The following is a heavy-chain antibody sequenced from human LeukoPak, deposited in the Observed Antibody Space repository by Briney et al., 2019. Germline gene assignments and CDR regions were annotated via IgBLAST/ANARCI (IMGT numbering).Heavy chain of an antibody. V-gene: IGHV4-4*07. CDR3: ARDRAVVNDIRGVFDI. J-gene: IGHJ3*02. CDR2: LSSSGNS. D-gene: IGHD2-8*02. CDR1: GGSISNYY. Sequence: AETLSLTCTVSGGSISNYYWTWVRQPAGEGLEWIGRLSSSGNSHYNPSLQSRVTISLDTPKNQFSLKLSSVTAADTAVYYCARDRAVVNDIRGVFDIWGQGTMVTVSS.